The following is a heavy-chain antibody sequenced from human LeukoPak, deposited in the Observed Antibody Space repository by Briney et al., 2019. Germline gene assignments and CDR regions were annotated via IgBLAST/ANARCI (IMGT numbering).Heavy chain of an antibody. CDR1: GFTFSSYA. CDR3: AKVTGDPSY. J-gene: IGHJ4*02. D-gene: IGHD2-8*02. Sequence: GGSLRLSCVASGFTFSSYALSWIRQAPGKGLEWVSAIRSDGDSTYYTDSVKGRFTISRDNSKNTLYLQMSSLRSEDTAIYYCAKVTGDPSYWGQGTLVTVSS. V-gene: IGHV3-23*01. CDR2: IRSDGDST.